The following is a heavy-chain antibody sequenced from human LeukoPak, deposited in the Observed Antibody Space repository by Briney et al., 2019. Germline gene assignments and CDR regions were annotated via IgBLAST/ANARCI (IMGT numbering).Heavy chain of an antibody. CDR2: IKSNTAGGTT. D-gene: IGHD3-22*01. V-gene: IGHV3-15*01. CDR1: GFSFSNAW. CDR3: PPLGYFDGKPSIYFDS. Sequence: PGGSLRLSCEASGFSFSNAWMSWVRQAPGKGLEWVGRIKSNTAGGTTDYAAPVKGRFTISRDDSKNTLYLQMHRLNTEDTAVFYCPPLGYFDGKPSIYFDSGPRDPWSPSPQ. J-gene: IGHJ4*02.